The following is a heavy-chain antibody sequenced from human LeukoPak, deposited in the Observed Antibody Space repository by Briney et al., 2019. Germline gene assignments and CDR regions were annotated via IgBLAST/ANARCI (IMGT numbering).Heavy chain of an antibody. Sequence: GGSLRLSCAASGFTFSSYGMHWVRQAPGKGLEWVAVVSYDGSNKYYADSVKGRFTISRDNSKNTLYLQMNSLRAEDTAVYYCAALSGSFDYWGQGTLVTVSS. V-gene: IGHV3-30*03. CDR1: GFTFSSYG. J-gene: IGHJ4*02. CDR2: VSYDGSNK. CDR3: AALSGSFDY. D-gene: IGHD3-3*01.